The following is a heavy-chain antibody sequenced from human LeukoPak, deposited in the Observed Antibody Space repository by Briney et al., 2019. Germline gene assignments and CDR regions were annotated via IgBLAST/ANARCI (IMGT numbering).Heavy chain of an antibody. CDR1: GYTFTSYG. V-gene: IGHV1-18*01. D-gene: IGHD3-10*01. CDR2: ISAYNGNT. J-gene: IGHJ4*02. Sequence: GASVKVSCKASGYTFTSYGISWVRQAPGQGLEWMGWISAYNGNTNYAQKLQGRVTMTTDTSTSTAYMELRSLGSDDTAVYYCARDQYYYGSGSYPSDYWGQGTLVTVSS. CDR3: ARDQYYYGSGSYPSDY.